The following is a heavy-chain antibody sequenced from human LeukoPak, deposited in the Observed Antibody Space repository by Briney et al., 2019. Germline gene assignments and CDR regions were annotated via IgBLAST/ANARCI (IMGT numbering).Heavy chain of an antibody. V-gene: IGHV3-23*01. D-gene: IGHD2-2*01. J-gene: IGHJ4*02. Sequence: GGSLRLSCAASGFTFSNYALSWVRQAPGKGLEWVSDISGSGGSTYYADSVKGRFTISRDNSKNTLYLQMNSLRAEDTAVYYCARVMGRYCSSTSCYVDYWGQGTLVTVSS. CDR1: GFTFSNYA. CDR2: ISGSGGST. CDR3: ARVMGRYCSSTSCYVDY.